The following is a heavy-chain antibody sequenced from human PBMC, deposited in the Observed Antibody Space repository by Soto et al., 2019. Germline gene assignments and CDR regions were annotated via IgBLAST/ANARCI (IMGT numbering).Heavy chain of an antibody. J-gene: IGHJ4*02. Sequence: QLQLQESGSGLVKPSQTLSLTCAVSGDSMSSGGYSWNWIRQPPGKGLEWIGNTYYSGGTDYNPSVKTRVTITVDRSNNHFSLNLRSVTAADTAVYYCARDSRSGYYLEYWGQGTLVTVSS. CDR2: TYYSGGT. V-gene: IGHV4-30-2*01. D-gene: IGHD3-22*01. CDR3: ARDSRSGYYLEY. CDR1: GDSMSSGGYS.